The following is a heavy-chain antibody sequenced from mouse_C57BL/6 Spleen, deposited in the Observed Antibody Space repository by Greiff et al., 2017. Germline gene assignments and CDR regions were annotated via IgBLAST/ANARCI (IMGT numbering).Heavy chain of an antibody. CDR3: AREGLGTTVVAPYSFDY. CDR2: IYPGDGDT. J-gene: IGHJ2*01. Sequence: VQGVESGPELVKPGASVKISCKASGYAFSSSWMNWVKQRPGKGLEWIGRIYPGDGDTNYNGKFKGKATLTADKSSSTAYMQLSSLTSEDSAVYFCAREGLGTTVVAPYSFDYWGQGTPLTVSS. D-gene: IGHD1-1*01. CDR1: GYAFSSSW. V-gene: IGHV1-82*01.